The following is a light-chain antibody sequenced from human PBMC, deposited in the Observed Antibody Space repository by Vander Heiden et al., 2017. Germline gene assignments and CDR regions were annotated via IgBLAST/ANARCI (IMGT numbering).Light chain of an antibody. V-gene: IGLV1-51*02. CDR1: SSNIGNNY. J-gene: IGLJ3*02. CDR3: GTWDSSLSAGV. CDR2: ENN. Sequence: QSVLTQPPPLPAAPGQTVPISCSGSSSNIGNNYVSWYQQLPGTAPKLLIYENNKRPSGIPDRFSGSKSGTSATLGITGLQTGDEADYYCGTWDSSLSAGVFGGGTKLTVL.